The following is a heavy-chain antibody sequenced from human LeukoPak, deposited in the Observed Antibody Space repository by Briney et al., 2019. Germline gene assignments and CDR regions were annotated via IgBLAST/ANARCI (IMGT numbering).Heavy chain of an antibody. J-gene: IGHJ6*03. Sequence: GGSLRLSCAASGFTFSSYGMHWVRQAPGKGLEWVAVIWYGGSNKYYADSVKGRFTISRDNSKNTLYLQMNSLRAEDTAVYYCAKNAVVATMTSPRYYYMDVWGKGTTVTVSS. V-gene: IGHV3-30*02. D-gene: IGHD5-12*01. CDR3: AKNAVVATMTSPRYYYMDV. CDR1: GFTFSSYG. CDR2: IWYGGSNK.